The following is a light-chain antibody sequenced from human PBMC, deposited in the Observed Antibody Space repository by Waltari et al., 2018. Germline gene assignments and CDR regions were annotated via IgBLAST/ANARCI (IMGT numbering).Light chain of an antibody. CDR1: SSDAGGYNY. Sequence: QTALTQPPPASGSPGQSVTISCTGTSSDAGGYNYVSWYQQHPGKAPKIMIYEVSKRPSGVPDRFSGYRSGNTGSLTVSGIQAEDVAEYDGSSFAANYLVVFGRGSGLTVL. CDR3: SSFAANYLVV. V-gene: IGLV2-8*01. CDR2: EVS. J-gene: IGLJ2*01.